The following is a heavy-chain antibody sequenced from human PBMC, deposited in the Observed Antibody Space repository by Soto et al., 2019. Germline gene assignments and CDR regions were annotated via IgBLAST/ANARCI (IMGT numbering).Heavy chain of an antibody. CDR1: GYSFTAYF. CDR3: ARAPYSSSSFSFDY. CDR2: VHPSGGNT. Sequence: ASVKVSCKASGYSFTAYFMHWVRQAPGQGLEWMGIVHPSGGNTNYAQKFQGRVTMTWDTSTTTVYMELSSLRSDDTAVYYCARAPYSSSSFSFDYCGQGTPVTVS. J-gene: IGHJ4*02. D-gene: IGHD6-6*01. V-gene: IGHV1-46*01.